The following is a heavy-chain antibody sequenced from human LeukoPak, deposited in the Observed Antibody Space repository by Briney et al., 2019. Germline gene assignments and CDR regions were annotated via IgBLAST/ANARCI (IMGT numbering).Heavy chain of an antibody. CDR3: ARERYFDWLLYIPNAFDI. CDR1: GGSFSGYY. CDR2: INHSGST. Sequence: SETLSLTCAVYGGSFSGYYWSWIRQPPGKGLEWIGEINHSGSTNYNPSLKSRVTISVDTSKNQFSLKLSSATAADTAVYYCARERYFDWLLYIPNAFDIWGQGTMVTVSS. D-gene: IGHD3-9*01. V-gene: IGHV4-34*01. J-gene: IGHJ3*02.